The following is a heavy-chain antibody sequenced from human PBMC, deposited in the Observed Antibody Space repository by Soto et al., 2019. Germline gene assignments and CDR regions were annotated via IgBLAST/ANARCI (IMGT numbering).Heavy chain of an antibody. D-gene: IGHD3-9*01. J-gene: IGHJ4*02. CDR3: ARALNYDILTGPTLFDY. CDR2: INHSGST. V-gene: IGHV4-34*01. Sequence: SETLSLTCAVYGGSFSGYYWSWIRQPPGKGLELIGEINHSGSTNYNPSLKSRVTISIDTSKNQFSLKLSSVTAADTAVYYCARALNYDILTGPTLFDYWGQGTLVTVSS. CDR1: GGSFSGYY.